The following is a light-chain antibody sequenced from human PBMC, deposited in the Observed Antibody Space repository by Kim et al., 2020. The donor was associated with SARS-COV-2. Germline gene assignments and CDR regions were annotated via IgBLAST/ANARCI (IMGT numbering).Light chain of an antibody. V-gene: IGKV3-15*01. CDR2: DAS. Sequence: SVSPGESATLSCGASQSVRSKLAWYQQKPGQAPRLLIYDASTRATGIPARFSGSGSGTEFTLAISSLQSGDFAVYYCLQYNNWPNTFGQGTKLEI. J-gene: IGKJ2*01. CDR1: QSVRSK. CDR3: LQYNNWPNT.